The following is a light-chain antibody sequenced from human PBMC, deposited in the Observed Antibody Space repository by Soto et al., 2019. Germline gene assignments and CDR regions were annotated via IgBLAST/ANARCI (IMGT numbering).Light chain of an antibody. V-gene: IGLV2-14*01. CDR3: SSYTSSSTDV. J-gene: IGLJ1*01. CDR1: SSDVGGYDY. CDR2: EVS. Sequence: QSALTQPASVCGSPGQSITISCTGTSSDVGGYDYVSWYQHHPGKAPKLTIYEVSNRPSGVSNRFSGSKSGNTASLTISGLQAEDEAEYYCSSYTSSSTDVFGTGTKVTVL.